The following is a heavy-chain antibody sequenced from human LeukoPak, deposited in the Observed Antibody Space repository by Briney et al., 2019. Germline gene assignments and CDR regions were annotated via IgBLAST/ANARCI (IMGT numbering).Heavy chain of an antibody. D-gene: IGHD5-24*01. CDR1: GGSISSGDYY. J-gene: IGHJ4*02. Sequence: SETLSLTCTVSGGSISSGDYYWSWIRQPPGKGLEWIGYIYYSGSTYYNPSLKSRVTISVDTSKNRFSLKLSSVTAADTAVYYCAREESRDGYNHWDYWGQGTLVTVSS. CDR2: IYYSGST. V-gene: IGHV4-30-4*01. CDR3: AREESRDGYNHWDY.